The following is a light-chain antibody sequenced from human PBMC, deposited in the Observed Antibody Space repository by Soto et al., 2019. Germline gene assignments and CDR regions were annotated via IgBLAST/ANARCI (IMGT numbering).Light chain of an antibody. CDR2: DAS. CDR1: QSVSSY. V-gene: IGKV3-11*01. J-gene: IGKJ2*01. Sequence: EIVLTQSPATLSLSPGERATLSCRASQSVSSYLAWYQQKPGQAPSLLIYDASNRATGIPARFSGSGSGTAFTLTISSLEPEDVAVYYCQQRSNWPPYTFGQGTKLEIK. CDR3: QQRSNWPPYT.